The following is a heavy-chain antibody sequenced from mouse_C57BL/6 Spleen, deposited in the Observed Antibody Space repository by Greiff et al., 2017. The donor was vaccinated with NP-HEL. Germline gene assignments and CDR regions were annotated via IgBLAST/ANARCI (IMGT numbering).Heavy chain of an antibody. J-gene: IGHJ3*01. CDR2: IHPNSGST. Sequence: QVQLKESGAELVKPGASVKLSCKASGYTFTSYWMHWVKQRPGQGLEWIGMIHPNSGSTNYNEKFKSKATLTVDKSSSTAYMQLSSLTSEDSAVYYCARSTAQATGFAYWGQGTLVTVSA. CDR1: GYTFTSYW. V-gene: IGHV1-64*01. CDR3: ARSTAQATGFAY. D-gene: IGHD3-2*02.